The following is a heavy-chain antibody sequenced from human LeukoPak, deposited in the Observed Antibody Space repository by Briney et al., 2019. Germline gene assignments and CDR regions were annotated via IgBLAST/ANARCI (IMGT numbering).Heavy chain of an antibody. Sequence: ASVKVSCKASGGTFSSYAISWVRQAPGQGLEWMGGIIPIFGTANYAQKFRGRVTITADESTSTAYMELSSLRSEDTAVYYCARGDTAMEVTGNYWGQGTLVTVSS. CDR1: GGTFSSYA. J-gene: IGHJ4*02. D-gene: IGHD5-18*01. CDR2: IIPIFGTA. CDR3: ARGDTAMEVTGNY. V-gene: IGHV1-69*13.